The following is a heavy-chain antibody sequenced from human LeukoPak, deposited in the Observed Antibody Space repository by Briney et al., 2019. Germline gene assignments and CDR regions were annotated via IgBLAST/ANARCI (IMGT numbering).Heavy chain of an antibody. CDR3: ARGGYVMTTVIDPFDY. J-gene: IGHJ4*02. V-gene: IGHV1-69*05. D-gene: IGHD4-17*01. Sequence: ASVKVSCKASGGTFSSYAISWVRQAPGQGLEWMGGIIPIFGTANYAQKFQGRVTITTDESTSTAYMELSSPRSEDTAVYYCARGGYVMTTVIDPFDYWGQGTLVTVSS. CDR2: IIPIFGTA. CDR1: GGTFSSYA.